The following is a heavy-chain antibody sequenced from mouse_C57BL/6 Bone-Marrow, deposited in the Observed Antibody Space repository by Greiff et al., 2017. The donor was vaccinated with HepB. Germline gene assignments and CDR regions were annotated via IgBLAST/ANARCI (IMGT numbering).Heavy chain of an antibody. J-gene: IGHJ2*01. Sequence: QVQLQQPGAELVRPGSSVKLSCKASGYTFTSYWMDWVKQRPGQGLEWIGNIYPSDREPHYNQKFKDKATLTVDKSSSTAYMQLSSLTSEYSAVYYCARQASTVVARNYFDYWGQGTTLTVSS. D-gene: IGHD1-1*01. CDR1: GYTFTSYW. CDR2: IYPSDREP. V-gene: IGHV1-61*01. CDR3: ARQASTVVARNYFDY.